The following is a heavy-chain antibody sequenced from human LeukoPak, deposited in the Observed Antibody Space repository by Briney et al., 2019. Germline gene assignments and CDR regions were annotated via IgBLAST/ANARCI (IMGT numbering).Heavy chain of an antibody. Sequence: VKVSCKASGGTFSSYAISWVRQAPGQGLEWMGGIIPIFGTANYAQKFQGRVTITADESTSTAYMELSSLRSEDTAVYYCARAGAGSGSYYNVFFDYWGQGTLVTVSS. J-gene: IGHJ4*02. D-gene: IGHD3-10*01. CDR2: IIPIFGTA. V-gene: IGHV1-69*13. CDR1: GGTFSSYA. CDR3: ARAGAGSGSYYNVFFDY.